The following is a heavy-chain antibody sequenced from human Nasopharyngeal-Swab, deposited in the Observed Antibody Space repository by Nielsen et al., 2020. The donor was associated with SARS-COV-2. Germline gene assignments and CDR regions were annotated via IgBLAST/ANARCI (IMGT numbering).Heavy chain of an antibody. CDR2: IWYDGSNK. D-gene: IGHD6-13*01. CDR1: GFTFSSYG. CDR3: ARVGSSWYGINYYDYMDV. J-gene: IGHJ6*03. V-gene: IGHV3-33*01. Sequence: GGSLRLSCAASGFTFSSYGMHWVRQAPGKGLEWVAVIWYDGSNKYYADSVKGRFTISRDNSKNTLYLQMNSLRAEDTAVYYCARVGSSWYGINYYDYMDVWGKGTTVTSP.